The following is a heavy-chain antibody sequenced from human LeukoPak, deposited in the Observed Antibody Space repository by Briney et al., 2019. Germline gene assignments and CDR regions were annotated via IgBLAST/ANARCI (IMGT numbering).Heavy chain of an antibody. CDR2: IYRGGST. V-gene: IGHV3-66*01. CDR1: GFTFSSYG. Sequence: GGSLRLSCAASGFTFSSYGMHWVRQAPGQGLEWVSIIYRGGSTSYADSVKGRFTISRDNSKNTVYLQMNSLRAEDTAVYYCARDKSDFPFDSWGQGTLVTVSS. D-gene: IGHD3-3*01. J-gene: IGHJ5*01. CDR3: ARDKSDFPFDS.